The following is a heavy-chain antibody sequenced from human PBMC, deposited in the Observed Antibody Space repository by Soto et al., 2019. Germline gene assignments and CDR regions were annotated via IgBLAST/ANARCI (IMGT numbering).Heavy chain of an antibody. CDR3: ARDQEDYYGSGSYWGMDV. D-gene: IGHD3-10*01. CDR2: IYYSGST. CDR1: GGSISSYY. J-gene: IGHJ6*02. Sequence: SETLSLTCTVSGGSISSYYWSWIRQPPGKGLERIGYIYYSGSTNYNPSLKSRVTISVDTSKSQFSLKLSSVTAADTAVYYCARDQEDYYGSGSYWGMDVWGQGTTVTVSS. V-gene: IGHV4-59*01.